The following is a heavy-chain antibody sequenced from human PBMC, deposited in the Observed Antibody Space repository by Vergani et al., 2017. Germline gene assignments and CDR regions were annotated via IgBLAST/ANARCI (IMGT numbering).Heavy chain of an antibody. CDR1: GGSFSGYY. Sequence: QVQLQQWGAGLLKPSETLSLTCAVYGGSFSGYYWSWIRQPPGKGLELIGEINHSGSTNYNPSLKSRVTISVDTSKNQFSLKLSSVTAADTTVYYCATIFVVVIPGWVDVWGEGTTVTVSS. J-gene: IGHJ6*04. D-gene: IGHD3-3*01. CDR3: ATIFVVVIPGWVDV. V-gene: IGHV4-34*01. CDR2: INHSGST.